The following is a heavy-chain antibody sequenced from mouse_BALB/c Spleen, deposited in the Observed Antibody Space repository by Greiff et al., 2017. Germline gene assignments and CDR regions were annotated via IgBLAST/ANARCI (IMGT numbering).Heavy chain of an antibody. CDR2: ISDGGSYT. CDR3: AGDGYGNDAMDY. J-gene: IGHJ4*01. D-gene: IGHD2-1*01. V-gene: IGHV5-4*02. CDR1: GFTFSDYY. Sequence: EVHLVESGGGLVKPGGSLKLSCAASGFTFSDYYMYWVRQTPEKRLEWVATISDGGSYTYYPDSVKGRFTISRDNAKNNLYLQMSSLKSEDTAMYYCAGDGYGNDAMDYWGQGTSVTVSS.